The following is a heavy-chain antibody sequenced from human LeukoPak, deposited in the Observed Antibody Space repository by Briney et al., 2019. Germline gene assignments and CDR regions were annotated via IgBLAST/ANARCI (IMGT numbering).Heavy chain of an antibody. V-gene: IGHV4-59*01. D-gene: IGHD3-9*01. J-gene: IGHJ4*02. Sequence: SETLFLTCTVSGGSISSYYWSWIRQPPGKGLEWIGYIYYSGSTNCNPSLKSRVTISVDTSKNQFSLKLSSVTAADTAVYYCARGNYDILTGSLDYWGQGTLVTVSS. CDR1: GGSISSYY. CDR3: ARGNYDILTGSLDY. CDR2: IYYSGST.